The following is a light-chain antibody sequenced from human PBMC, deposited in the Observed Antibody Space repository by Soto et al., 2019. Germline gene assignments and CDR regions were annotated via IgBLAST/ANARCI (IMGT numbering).Light chain of an antibody. V-gene: IGKV3-15*01. Sequence: EIVMTQSPATLSVSPGERATLSCRPSQSVTSNLAWYQQKPGQAPRLVIYGASTRATGTPARFSGSGSGTEFTLTISSLQSEDFAHYYCQQYNGWPLTFGGGTKVEIK. CDR2: GAS. CDR3: QQYNGWPLT. J-gene: IGKJ4*01. CDR1: QSVTSN.